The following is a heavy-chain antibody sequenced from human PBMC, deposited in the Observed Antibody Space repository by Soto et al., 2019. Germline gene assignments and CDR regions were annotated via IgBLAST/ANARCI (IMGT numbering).Heavy chain of an antibody. J-gene: IGHJ6*02. CDR1: GYSFTSYW. D-gene: IGHD3-22*01. Sequence: PGESLKISCKGSGYSFTSYWISWVRQMPGKGLEWMGRIDPSDSYTNYSPSFQGHVTISADKSISTAYLQWSSLKASDTAMYYCARFSYYYDSSGYFYDYYGMDVWGQGTTVTVSS. V-gene: IGHV5-10-1*01. CDR3: ARFSYYYDSSGYFYDYYGMDV. CDR2: IDPSDSYT.